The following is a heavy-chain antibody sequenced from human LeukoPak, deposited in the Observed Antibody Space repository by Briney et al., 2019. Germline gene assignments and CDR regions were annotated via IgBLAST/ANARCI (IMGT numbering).Heavy chain of an antibody. CDR1: GGSSSGYY. Sequence: SETLSLTCAVYGGSSSGYYWSWIRQAPGKGLEWIGEINDSGSSNYKASLRSRVTISVDTSKSQFFLKLSSVTASDTAVYYCARASKGTYYDSGGYYGYWGQGTLVTVSS. CDR3: ARASKGTYYDSGGYYGY. D-gene: IGHD3-22*01. CDR2: INDSGSS. J-gene: IGHJ4*02. V-gene: IGHV4-34*01.